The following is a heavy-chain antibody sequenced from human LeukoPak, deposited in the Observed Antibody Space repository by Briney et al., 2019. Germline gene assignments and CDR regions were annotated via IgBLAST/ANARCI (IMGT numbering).Heavy chain of an antibody. CDR3: ARGPAITMVRGVIIRPYYYYYYMDV. CDR2: INPNSGNT. J-gene: IGHJ6*03. CDR1: GYTFTGYY. D-gene: IGHD3-10*01. Sequence: ASVKVSCKASGYTFTGYYMHWVRQAPGQGLEWMGWINPNSGNTGYAQKFQGRVTMTRNTSISTAYMELSSLRSEDTAVYYCARGPAITMVRGVIIRPYYYYYYMDVWGKGTAVTISS. V-gene: IGHV1-8*02.